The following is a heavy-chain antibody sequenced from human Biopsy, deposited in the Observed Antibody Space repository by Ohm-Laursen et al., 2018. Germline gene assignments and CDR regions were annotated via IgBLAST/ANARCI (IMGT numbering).Heavy chain of an antibody. CDR2: IYSSGST. Sequence: SDTLSLTCTVSGGSIGSFFWSWIRQPAGKGLEWIGRIYSSGSTNYNPSLKSRVTMSVDTSKNQFSLILSSMTAADTAVYYCAREPRIAAVAYFDPWGQGTLVTVSS. V-gene: IGHV4-4*07. CDR1: GGSIGSFF. J-gene: IGHJ5*02. CDR3: AREPRIAAVAYFDP. D-gene: IGHD6-13*01.